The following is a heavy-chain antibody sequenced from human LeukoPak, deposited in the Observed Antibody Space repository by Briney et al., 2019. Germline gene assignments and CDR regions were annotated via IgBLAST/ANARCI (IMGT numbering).Heavy chain of an antibody. CDR3: ARIPSSDYYYYMDV. J-gene: IGHJ6*03. D-gene: IGHD6-19*01. CDR1: GFTFSSYS. Sequence: GGSLRLSCAASGFTFSSYSMNWVRQARGEGLEWVSYITSSSSTIYYADSVKGRFTISRDNAKNSLYLQMNSLRAEDTAVYYCARIPSSDYYYYMDVWGKGTTVTVSS. CDR2: ITSSSSTI. V-gene: IGHV3-48*01.